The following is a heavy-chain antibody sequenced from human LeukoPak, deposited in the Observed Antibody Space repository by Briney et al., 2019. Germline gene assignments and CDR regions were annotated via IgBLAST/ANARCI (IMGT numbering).Heavy chain of an antibody. CDR1: GFTFSNAW. CDR3: ARAVGYFWSGPRFDY. CDR2: IKQDGSEK. V-gene: IGHV3-7*01. J-gene: IGHJ4*02. Sequence: GGSLRLSCAASGFTFSNAWMSWVRQAPGKGLEWVANIKQDGSEKYYVDSVKGRFTISRDNAKNSLYLQMNSLRAEDTAVYYCARAVGYFWSGPRFDYWGQGTLVTVSS. D-gene: IGHD3-3*01.